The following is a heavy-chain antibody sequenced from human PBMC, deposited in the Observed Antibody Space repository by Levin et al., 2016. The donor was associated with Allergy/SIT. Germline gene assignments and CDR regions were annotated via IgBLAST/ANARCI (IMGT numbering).Heavy chain of an antibody. CDR3: ARAKRGTAMVSPPYYFDY. D-gene: IGHD5-18*01. J-gene: IGHJ4*02. V-gene: IGHV3-11*06. Sequence: WIRQPPGKGLEWVSYISSSSSYTNYADSVKGRFTISRDNAKNSLYLQMNSLRAEDTAVYYCARAKRGTAMVSPPYYFDYWGQGTLVTVSS. CDR2: ISSSSSYT.